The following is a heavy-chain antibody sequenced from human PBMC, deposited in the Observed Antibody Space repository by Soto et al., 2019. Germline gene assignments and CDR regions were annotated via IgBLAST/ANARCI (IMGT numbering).Heavy chain of an antibody. D-gene: IGHD6-19*01. J-gene: IGHJ5*01. CDR2: IGRRGDAT. V-gene: IGHV3-23*01. Sequence: EVQLLESGGGLVQPGGSLRLSCEASGFTFSYYGLTWVRQAPGRGLEWVSSIGRRGDATFYADSVRGRFSISRDNSKNTVTLQMDRLRGEDTARYYCARDNGFLEVADSDDSWGHGTQVTVSS. CDR1: GFTFSYYG. CDR3: ARDNGFLEVADSDDS.